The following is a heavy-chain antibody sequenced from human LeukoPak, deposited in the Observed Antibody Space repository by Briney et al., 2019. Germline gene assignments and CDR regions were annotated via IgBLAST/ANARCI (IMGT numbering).Heavy chain of an antibody. Sequence: SVKVSCKASGDTFNSYGVSWVRQAPGQGLEWVGGIIPMFGSTNYAQKFQGRVTMTRDMSTSTVYMELSSLRSEDTAVYYCAREGRHCSSTSCRYYYYMDVWGKGTTVTVSS. D-gene: IGHD2-2*01. CDR1: GDTFNSYG. J-gene: IGHJ6*03. CDR3: AREGRHCSSTSCRYYYYMDV. CDR2: IIPMFGST. V-gene: IGHV1-69*05.